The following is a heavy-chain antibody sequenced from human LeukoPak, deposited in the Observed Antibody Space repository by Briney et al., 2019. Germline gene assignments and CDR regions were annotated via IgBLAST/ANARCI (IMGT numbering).Heavy chain of an antibody. CDR3: ARDIVVVPAAHYFDY. D-gene: IGHD2-2*01. J-gene: IGHJ4*02. CDR2: IKQDGSEK. CDR1: GFTFSTYW. V-gene: IGHV3-7*01. Sequence: GGSLRLSCAASGFTFSTYWMSWARQAPGKGLEWVANIKQDGSEKYYVDSVKGRFTISRDNAKNSLYLQMDTLRAEDTAVYYCARDIVVVPAAHYFDYWGQGTLVTVSS.